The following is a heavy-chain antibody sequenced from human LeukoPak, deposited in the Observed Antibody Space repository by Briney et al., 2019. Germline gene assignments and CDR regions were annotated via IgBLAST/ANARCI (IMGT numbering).Heavy chain of an antibody. J-gene: IGHJ6*03. V-gene: IGHV4-59*01. CDR3: ALGKLRFLEWLLTDYYYMDV. Sequence: SENLSLTCTVSGGSISSYYWSWIRQPPGKGLEWIGYIYYSGSTNDNPSLKSRVTISVDTSTNQFSLKLSSVTAADTAVYYCALGKLRFLEWLLTDYYYMDVWGKGTTVTVSS. D-gene: IGHD3-3*01. CDR2: IYYSGST. CDR1: GGSISSYY.